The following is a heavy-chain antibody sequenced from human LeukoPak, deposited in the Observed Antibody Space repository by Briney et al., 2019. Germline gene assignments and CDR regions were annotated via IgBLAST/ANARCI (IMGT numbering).Heavy chain of an antibody. V-gene: IGHV4-30-4*08. CDR2: IYYSGST. CDR3: ARDSGNYGDFDY. Sequence: PSETLSLTCAVSGYSISSGYYWGWIRQPPGKGLEWIGYIYYSGSTYYNPSLKSRVTISVDTSKNQFSLKLSSVTAADTAVYYCARDSGNYGDFDYWGQGTLVTVSS. J-gene: IGHJ4*02. D-gene: IGHD4-17*01. CDR1: GYSISSGYY.